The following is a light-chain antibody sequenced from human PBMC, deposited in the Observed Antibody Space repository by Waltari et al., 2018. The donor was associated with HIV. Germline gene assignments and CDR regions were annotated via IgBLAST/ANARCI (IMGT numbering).Light chain of an antibody. Sequence: ENVLTQSPATLSLSPGERATLSCRASQSVRNYLAWFQQKPGQPPSLLIYDASNRATGVPYRFSGSWSGTDFTLTISNLEPEDFAVYYCQQRSNWITFGQGTRLEIK. J-gene: IGKJ5*01. V-gene: IGKV3-11*01. CDR3: QQRSNWIT. CDR1: QSVRNY. CDR2: DAS.